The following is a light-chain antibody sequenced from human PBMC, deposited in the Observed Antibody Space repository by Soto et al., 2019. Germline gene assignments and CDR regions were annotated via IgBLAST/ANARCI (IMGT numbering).Light chain of an antibody. CDR2: EVS. CDR1: SSDVGSYNL. CDR3: CSYAGSSTFEGVV. J-gene: IGLJ2*01. V-gene: IGLV2-23*02. Sequence: QSALTQPASVSGSPGQSITISCTGTSSDVGSYNLVSWYQQHPGKAPKLMIYEVSKRPSGVSNRFSGSKSGTTASLTISGLQAEDEADYYCCSYAGSSTFEGVVFGGGTKLTVL.